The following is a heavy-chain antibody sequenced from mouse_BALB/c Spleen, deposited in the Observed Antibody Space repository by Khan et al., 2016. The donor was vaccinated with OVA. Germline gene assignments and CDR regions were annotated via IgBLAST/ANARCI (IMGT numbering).Heavy chain of an antibody. V-gene: IGHV1-20*02. D-gene: IGHD1-1*01. CDR1: GYSFTGYF. CDR2: INPHIGEA. Sequence: VRLQQSGPELVKPGASVKISCTASGYSFTGYFMHWVLQSHGKSLEWIGRINPHIGEALYNQKFKGKATLNVDESSRRAHMELRSLASEDSEGYYCARKNGSDFDYWGQGTTLTVSS. CDR3: ARKNGSDFDY. J-gene: IGHJ2*01.